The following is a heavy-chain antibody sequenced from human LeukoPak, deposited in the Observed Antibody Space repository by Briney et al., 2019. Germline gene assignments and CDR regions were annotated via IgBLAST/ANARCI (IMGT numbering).Heavy chain of an antibody. D-gene: IGHD3-22*01. CDR1: GFTFSSYF. Sequence: GGSLRLSCTASGFTFSSYFTNWVRQAPGKGLEWVSSISSSSSYIYYADSVKGRFTISRDNARKSLYLQMNSLRAEDTAVYYCTRACVYYDSSGCDYWGQGTLVTVSS. CDR2: ISSSSSYI. J-gene: IGHJ4*02. V-gene: IGHV3-21*01. CDR3: TRACVYYDSSGCDY.